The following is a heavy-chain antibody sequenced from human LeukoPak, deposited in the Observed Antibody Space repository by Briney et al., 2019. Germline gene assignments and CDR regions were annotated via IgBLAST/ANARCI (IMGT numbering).Heavy chain of an antibody. Sequence: KASETLSLTCTVSGGSISSYYWSWIRQPPGKGLEWIGEISHRGSTNYNPSLESRVAMSVDTSKNQFSLTLTSVTAADTAMYFCARGFNTLYSDGSSFHLDFWSRGTLVTVSS. V-gene: IGHV4-34*01. CDR1: GGSISSYY. D-gene: IGHD3-10*01. J-gene: IGHJ4*02. CDR3: ARGFNTLYSDGSSFHLDF. CDR2: ISHRGST.